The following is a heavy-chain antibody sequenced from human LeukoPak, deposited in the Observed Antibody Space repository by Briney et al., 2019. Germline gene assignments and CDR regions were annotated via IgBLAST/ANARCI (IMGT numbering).Heavy chain of an antibody. J-gene: IGHJ3*02. D-gene: IGHD3-22*01. CDR2: INAGNGNT. V-gene: IGHV1-3*01. CDR1: GYTFTSYA. CDR3: ARDRDSSGYYYPGAFDI. Sequence: ASVKVSCKASGYTFTSYAMHWVRQAPGQRLEWMGWINAGNGNTKYSQKFQGRVTITRDTSASTAYMELSSLRSEDTAVYYCARDRDSSGYYYPGAFDIWGQGTMVTVSS.